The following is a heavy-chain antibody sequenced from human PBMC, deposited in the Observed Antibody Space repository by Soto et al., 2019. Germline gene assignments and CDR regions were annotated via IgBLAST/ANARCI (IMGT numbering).Heavy chain of an antibody. CDR1: GGTFSSYA. D-gene: IGHD3-10*01. V-gene: IGHV1-69*13. CDR3: ARDQRHEFGEPNDAFDI. J-gene: IGHJ3*02. CDR2: IIPIFGTA. Sequence: SVKVSCKASGGTFSSYAISWVRQAPGQGLEWMGGIIPIFGTANYAQKFQGRVTITADESTSTAYMELSSLRSEDTAVYYCARDQRHEFGEPNDAFDIWGQGTMVTVSS.